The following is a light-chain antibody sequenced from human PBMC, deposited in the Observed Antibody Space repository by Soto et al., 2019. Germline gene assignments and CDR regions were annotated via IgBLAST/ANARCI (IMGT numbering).Light chain of an antibody. Sequence: QSALTQPPSASGSPGQSVTISCTGTSSDVGGYNYVSWYQQHPGKAPKLMIYEVTKRPAGVPDRFSGSKSGNTASLTVSGLRGEDEADYYCCSYAGSNNFWVLGGWTKLAVL. CDR3: CSYAGSNNFWV. CDR2: EVT. V-gene: IGLV2-8*01. J-gene: IGLJ2*01. CDR1: SSDVGGYNY.